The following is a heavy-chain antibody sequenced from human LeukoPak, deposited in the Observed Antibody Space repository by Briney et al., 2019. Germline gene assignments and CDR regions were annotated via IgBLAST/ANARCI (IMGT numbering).Heavy chain of an antibody. CDR2: ISSNGGST. J-gene: IGHJ6*02. CDR1: GFTFSSYA. Sequence: PGGSLRLSCAASGFTFSSYAMHWVRQAPGKGLEYVSAISSNGGSTYYANSVKGRFTISRDNSKNTLYLQMNSLRAEDTAVYYCARRYYDVLTGYYYYGMDVWGQGTTVTVSS. CDR3: ARRYYDVLTGYYYYGMDV. D-gene: IGHD3-9*01. V-gene: IGHV3-64*01.